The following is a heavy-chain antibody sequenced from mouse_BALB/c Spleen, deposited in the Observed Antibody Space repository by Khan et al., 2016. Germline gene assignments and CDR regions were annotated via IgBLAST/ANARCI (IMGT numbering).Heavy chain of an antibody. J-gene: IGHJ3*01. CDR1: GFNIKDTY. CDR3: ARSPFHYYGLAY. D-gene: IGHD1-2*01. CDR2: IDPANGNT. V-gene: IGHV14-3*02. Sequence: MQLEESGAELVKPGASVKLSCTASGFNIKDTYMHWVKQRPEQGLEWIGRIDPANGNTKYDPKFQGKATITADTSSNTAYLQLSSLTSEDTAVYYCARSPFHYYGLAYWGQGTLVTVSA.